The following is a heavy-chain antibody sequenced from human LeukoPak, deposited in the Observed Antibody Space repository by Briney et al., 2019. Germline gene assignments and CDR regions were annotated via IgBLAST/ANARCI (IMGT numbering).Heavy chain of an antibody. V-gene: IGHV3-23*01. CDR1: GFPLSSYA. CDR3: AKDLYSNYGPADY. J-gene: IGHJ4*02. Sequence: GSLELSCSASGFPLSSYAISWVRQAPGKGLEWVSTINGSGVNTHYADSVGGRFTISRDNSKNTLFLQMNSLRDEDTAVYYCAKDLYSNYGPADYWGQGNLVTVSS. CDR2: INGSGVNT. D-gene: IGHD4-11*01.